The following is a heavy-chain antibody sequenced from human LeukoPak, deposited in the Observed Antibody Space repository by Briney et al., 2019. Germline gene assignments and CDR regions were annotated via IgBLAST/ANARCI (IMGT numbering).Heavy chain of an antibody. J-gene: IGHJ4*02. Sequence: PGGSLRLSCAASGFTISRYWMHWVRHAPGKGLVWVSHVNSDGSNTNYADSVKGRFTISRDSAKNTLYLQMNSLRAEDTAVYYCIVGIDYWGQGTLVTVSS. D-gene: IGHD1-26*01. CDR2: VNSDGSNT. CDR3: IVGIDY. V-gene: IGHV3-74*01. CDR1: GFTISRYW.